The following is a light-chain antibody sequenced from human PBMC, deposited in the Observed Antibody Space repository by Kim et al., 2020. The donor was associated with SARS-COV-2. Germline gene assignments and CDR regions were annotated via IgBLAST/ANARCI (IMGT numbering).Light chain of an antibody. Sequence: LSPGEGATLSCKASQSLSASSLAWYQQRPGQSPRLLIYGASTRAPGIPDRFSGSGSGTDFTLTISRLEPDDFAVYFCHHYGTSPYTFGQGTNLEIK. CDR2: GAS. J-gene: IGKJ2*01. V-gene: IGKV3-20*01. CDR1: QSLSASS. CDR3: HHYGTSPYT.